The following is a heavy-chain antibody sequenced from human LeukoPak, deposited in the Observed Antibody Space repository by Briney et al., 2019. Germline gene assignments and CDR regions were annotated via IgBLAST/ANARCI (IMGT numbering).Heavy chain of an antibody. D-gene: IGHD1-1*01. J-gene: IGHJ5*02. CDR2: ISYDGSNK. CDR3: AKGGTFDP. V-gene: IGHV3-30*18. Sequence: GRSLRLSCAASGFTFSSYGMHWVRQAPGKGLEWMAVISYDGSNKYYADSVKGRFTISRDNSKNTLYLQMNSLRAEDTAVYYCAKGGTFDPWGQGTLVTVSS. CDR1: GFTFSSYG.